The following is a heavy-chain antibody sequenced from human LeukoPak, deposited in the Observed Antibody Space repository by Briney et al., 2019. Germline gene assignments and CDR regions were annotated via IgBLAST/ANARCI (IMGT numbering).Heavy chain of an antibody. Sequence: ASVKVSCKASGYTFTGYYMHWVRQAPGQGLEWMGWINPNSGGTNYAQKFQGRVTMTRDTSLSTAYMELSRLRSDDSAVYYCARAIAAAGRRGAPDYWGQGTLVTVSS. V-gene: IGHV1-2*02. CDR1: GYTFTGYY. D-gene: IGHD6-13*01. CDR3: ARAIAAAGRRGAPDY. CDR2: INPNSGGT. J-gene: IGHJ4*02.